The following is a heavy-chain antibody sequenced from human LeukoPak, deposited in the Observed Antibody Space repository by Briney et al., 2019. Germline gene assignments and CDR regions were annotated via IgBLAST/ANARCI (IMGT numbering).Heavy chain of an antibody. Sequence: SETLSLTCTVSGGSISSYYWSWIRQPPGKGLEWIANIYHTGSTNYNPPLSSRVTISIDTAKNQFSLKLTSVTAADTAVYYCARRGRNSSGWQDYLWGQGTLVTVSS. CDR1: GGSISSYY. V-gene: IGHV4-59*01. CDR2: IYHTGST. CDR3: ARRGRNSSGWQDYL. J-gene: IGHJ4*02. D-gene: IGHD6-25*01.